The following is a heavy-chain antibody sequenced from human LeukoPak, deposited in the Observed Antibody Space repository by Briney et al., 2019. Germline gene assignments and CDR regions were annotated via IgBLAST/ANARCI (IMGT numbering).Heavy chain of an antibody. V-gene: IGHV3-30*02. Sequence: GGSLRLSCAASGFTFSSYGMQWVRQAPGKGLEWVAFIRYDGSNKYYADSVKGRFTISRDNAKNSLYLQMNSLRAEDTAVYYCARSTWRLSPNWFDPWGQGTLVTVSS. D-gene: IGHD4/OR15-4a*01. CDR1: GFTFSSYG. CDR3: ARSTWRLSPNWFDP. J-gene: IGHJ5*02. CDR2: IRYDGSNK.